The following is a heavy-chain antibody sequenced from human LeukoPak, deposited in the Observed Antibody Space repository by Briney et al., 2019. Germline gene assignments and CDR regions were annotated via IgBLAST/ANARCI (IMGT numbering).Heavy chain of an antibody. V-gene: IGHV4-34*01. CDR2: INHSGST. CDR3: ARGAIKRRFLSALDI. J-gene: IGHJ3*02. Sequence: PSETLSLTCAVYGGSFSGYYWSWIRQPPGKGLEWIGEINHSGSTNYNPSLKSRVTISVDTSKNQFSLKLSSVTAADTAVYYCARGAIKRRFLSALDIWGQGTMVTVSS. CDR1: GGSFSGYY. D-gene: IGHD2/OR15-2a*01.